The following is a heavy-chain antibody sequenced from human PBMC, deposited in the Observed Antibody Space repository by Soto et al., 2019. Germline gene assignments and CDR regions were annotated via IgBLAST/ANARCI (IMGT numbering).Heavy chain of an antibody. V-gene: IGHV4-38-2*01. Sequence: SETLSLTCAVSGYSISSGYYWGWIRQPPGKGLEWIGSIYHSGSTYYNASLKSRVTISVDTSKNQFSLKLTSVTDADTAVYYWASGVDFYYAMDVWGQGTTVPVSS. CDR3: ASGVDFYYAMDV. D-gene: IGHD3-10*01. CDR1: GYSISSGYY. J-gene: IGHJ6*01. CDR2: IYHSGST.